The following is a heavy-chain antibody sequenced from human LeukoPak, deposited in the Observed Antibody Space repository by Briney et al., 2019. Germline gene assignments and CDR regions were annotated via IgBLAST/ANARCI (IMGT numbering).Heavy chain of an antibody. CDR2: IYYSGST. J-gene: IGHJ3*02. V-gene: IGHV4-39*01. CDR1: GGSISSSSYY. Sequence: SETLSLTCSVSGGSISSSSYYWGWIRQPPGKGLEWIGSIYYSGSTYYNPSLKSRVTISVDTSKNQFSLKLSSVTAADTAVYYCARHTRHRRAFDIWGQGTMVTVSS. D-gene: IGHD1-1*01. CDR3: ARHTRHRRAFDI.